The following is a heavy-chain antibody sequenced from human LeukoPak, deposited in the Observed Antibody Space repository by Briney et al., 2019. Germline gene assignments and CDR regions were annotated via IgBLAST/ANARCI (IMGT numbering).Heavy chain of an antibody. CDR2: IHQGGSEK. CDR1: GFTFSGYW. CDR3: AKDRGFRYGIDF. D-gene: IGHD5-18*01. Sequence: GGSLRLSCAASGFTFSGYWMSWVRQAPGKGLEWVSNIHQGGSEKYYVDSVKGRFTISRDNAKKSLFLQVSSLRGEDTAVYYCAKDRGFRYGIDFWGQGTLVTVPS. J-gene: IGHJ4*02. V-gene: IGHV3-7*04.